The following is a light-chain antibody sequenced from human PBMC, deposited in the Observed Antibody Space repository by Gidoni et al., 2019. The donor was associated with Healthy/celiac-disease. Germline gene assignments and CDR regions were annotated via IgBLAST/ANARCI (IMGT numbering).Light chain of an antibody. J-gene: IGKJ3*01. CDR2: AAS. CDR1: QGISSY. Sequence: DIQLTQSPSFLSASVGDRVTITCRASQGISSYLAWYQQKPGKAPKLLIYAASTLQSGVPSRCSGSGSGTEFTLTISSLQPEDFATYYCQQLNSYSFTFGPGTKVDI. CDR3: QQLNSYSFT. V-gene: IGKV1-9*01.